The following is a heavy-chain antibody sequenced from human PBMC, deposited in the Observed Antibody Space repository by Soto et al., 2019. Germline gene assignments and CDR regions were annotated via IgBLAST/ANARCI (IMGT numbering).Heavy chain of an antibody. CDR2: IYSGGST. Sequence: GGSLRLSCAASGFTVSSNYMSWVRQAPGKGLEWVSVIYSGGSTYYADSVKGRFTISRDNSKNTLYLQMNSLRAEDTAVYYCAREYKPRYCSSTSCYLYYYMDVWGKGTTVTVSS. V-gene: IGHV3-66*01. D-gene: IGHD2-2*01. CDR1: GFTVSSNY. J-gene: IGHJ6*03. CDR3: AREYKPRYCSSTSCYLYYYMDV.